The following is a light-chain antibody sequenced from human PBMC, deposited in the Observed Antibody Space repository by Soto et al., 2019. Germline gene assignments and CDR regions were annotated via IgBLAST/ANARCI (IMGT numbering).Light chain of an antibody. CDR1: SSDVGDYDY. Sequence: QSVLTQPASVSGSPGQSITISCTVISSDVGDYDYVSWYQQLPDKAPKLMVYEVSKRPSGVPDRFSGSKSGNTASLTVSGLQAEDEADYYCSSYAGSSNVFGAGTKVTVL. J-gene: IGLJ1*01. V-gene: IGLV2-8*01. CDR3: SSYAGSSNV. CDR2: EVS.